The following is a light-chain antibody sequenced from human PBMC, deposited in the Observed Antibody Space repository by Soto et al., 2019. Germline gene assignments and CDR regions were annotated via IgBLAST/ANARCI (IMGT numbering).Light chain of an antibody. J-gene: IGKJ5*01. V-gene: IGKV3-15*01. CDR3: RQYNNWPRT. Sequence: SPGIVSVTHGERATLSCRASQSFSSNLAWYQQKPGQAPRLLIYGASTRATGVPARFSGSGSGTEFTLTISSLQSEDFAVYYCRQYNNWPRTFGQGTRLEIK. CDR1: QSFSSN. CDR2: GAS.